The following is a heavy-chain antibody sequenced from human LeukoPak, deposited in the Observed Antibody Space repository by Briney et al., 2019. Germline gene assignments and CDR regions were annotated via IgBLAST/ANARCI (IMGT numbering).Heavy chain of an antibody. Sequence: GGSLRLSCAASGFTFSSYAMHWVRQAPGKGLEWVAVISYDGSNKYYADSVKGRSTISRDNAKNSLYLQMNSLRAEDTAVYYCGRGMDVWGQGTTVTVSS. CDR2: ISYDGSNK. CDR3: GRGMDV. V-gene: IGHV3-30-3*01. CDR1: GFTFSSYA. J-gene: IGHJ6*02.